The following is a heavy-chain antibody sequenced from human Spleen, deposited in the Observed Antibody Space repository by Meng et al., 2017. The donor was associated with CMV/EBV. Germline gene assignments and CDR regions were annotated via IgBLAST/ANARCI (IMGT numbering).Heavy chain of an antibody. CDR1: GFTFSNYA. J-gene: IGHJ4*02. Sequence: GESLKISCAVSGFTFSNYAMSWVRQAPGMGLEWVSSISCSGGSIYYADTVKGQFTIPRDNSKNTLYPQINTLRAGATSVYYCAKDRRRFYYWGQGTLVTVSS. V-gene: IGHV3-23*01. CDR3: AKDRRRFYY. D-gene: IGHD3-10*01. CDR2: ISCSGGSI.